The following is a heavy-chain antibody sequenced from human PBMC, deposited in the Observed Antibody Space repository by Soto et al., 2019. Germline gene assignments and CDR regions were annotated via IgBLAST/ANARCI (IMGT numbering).Heavy chain of an antibody. CDR1: RFTFSSYA. V-gene: IGHV3-23*01. J-gene: IGHJ6*02. Sequence: EVQLLESGGGLVQPGGSLRLSCAASRFTFSSYAMNWVRQAPDKGLEWVSGISGSGESTNDADPVKGRFTISRDNPKNPLYWHMNSLRADDTAVYYCAKDQGGYDTSYYYCGMDVWGQGTTVTVSS. CDR2: ISGSGEST. CDR3: AKDQGGYDTSYYYCGMDV. D-gene: IGHD5-12*01.